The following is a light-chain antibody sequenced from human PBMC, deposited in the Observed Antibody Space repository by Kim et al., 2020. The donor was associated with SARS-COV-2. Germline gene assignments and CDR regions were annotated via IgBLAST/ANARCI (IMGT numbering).Light chain of an antibody. V-gene: IGKV1-33*01. Sequence: EIQMTQSPSSLSASVGDRVTITCQASQDISNSLNWYQQKPGKAPKLLIYDASDLETGVPSRFSGSGSGTDFTFTISSLQPEDIATYYCQQYDNLPLYSFGQGTKLEI. CDR2: DAS. CDR1: QDISNS. CDR3: QQYDNLPLYS. J-gene: IGKJ2*03.